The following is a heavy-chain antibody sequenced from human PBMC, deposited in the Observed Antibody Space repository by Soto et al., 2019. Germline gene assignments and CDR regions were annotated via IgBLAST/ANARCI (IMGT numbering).Heavy chain of an antibody. CDR1: GFIVSDTY. V-gene: IGHV3-66*01. CDR2: ISNRGDT. CDR3: AREPRYCRGGSCSITGDAYDI. D-gene: IGHD2-15*01. Sequence: EVQLVESGGGLVQPGGSLRLSCTASGFIVSDTYVNWVRQAPGKGLEWVSVISNRGDTHYADSVRGRFSLSRDISDNTLHLHMNSLRVEDTAVYYCAREPRYCRGGSCSITGDAYDIWGKGTMVTVSS. J-gene: IGHJ3*02.